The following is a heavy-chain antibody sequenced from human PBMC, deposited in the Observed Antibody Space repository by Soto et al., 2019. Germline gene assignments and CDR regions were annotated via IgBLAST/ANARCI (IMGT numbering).Heavy chain of an antibody. Sequence: GGSLTLSRAASGFTLSSYSMNWDRQAPGKGLEWVSAISGSGGSTYYADSVKGRFTISRDNSKNTLYLQMNSLRAEDTAVYYCAKSLHIVATNTYYYGMDVWGQGTTVTVSS. CDR1: GFTLSSYS. CDR2: ISGSGGST. V-gene: IGHV3-23*01. J-gene: IGHJ6*02. CDR3: AKSLHIVATNTYYYGMDV. D-gene: IGHD5-12*01.